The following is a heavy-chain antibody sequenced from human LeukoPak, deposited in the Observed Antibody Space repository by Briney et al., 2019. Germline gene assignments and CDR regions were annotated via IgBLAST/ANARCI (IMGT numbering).Heavy chain of an antibody. D-gene: IGHD6-6*01. CDR3: VKGFVHPTYYFDY. V-gene: IGHV3-23*01. J-gene: IGHJ4*02. Sequence: PGGSLRLSCAASGFTFSSYAMMWVRQAPGKRLEWISSITGSGDATYYADSVRGRFTISRDNSENTLYLQMNSLRAEDTAIYFCVKGFVHPTYYFDYWGQGTLVTVSS. CDR2: ITGSGDAT. CDR1: GFTFSSYA.